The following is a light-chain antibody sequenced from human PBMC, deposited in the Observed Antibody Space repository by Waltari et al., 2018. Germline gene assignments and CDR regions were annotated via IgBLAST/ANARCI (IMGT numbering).Light chain of an antibody. J-gene: IGKJ5*01. V-gene: IGKV3-11*01. CDR2: DAS. CDR1: QSVSSY. CDR3: QQRSNWPPT. Sequence: IVLTQSPAPLSLSPGESATLSCRASQSVSSYLAWYQQKPGQAPRLLIYDASNRATGIPARFSGSGSGTDFTLTISSLEPEDFAVYYCQQRSNWPPTFGQGTRLEIK.